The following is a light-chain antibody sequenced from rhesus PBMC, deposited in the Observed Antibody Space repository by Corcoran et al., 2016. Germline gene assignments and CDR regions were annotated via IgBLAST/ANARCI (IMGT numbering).Light chain of an antibody. CDR3: LQDYTTPYS. Sequence: DIQMTQSPSSLSASVGDRVTVTCRASQGINKELSWYQQTPGKVPTLLTYAASSLETGVSSRFSGSGSGTDFTLTINSLQPEDVATYYCLQDYTTPYSFGQGTKVEIK. J-gene: IGKJ2*01. CDR1: QGINKE. CDR2: AAS. V-gene: IGKV1-94*01.